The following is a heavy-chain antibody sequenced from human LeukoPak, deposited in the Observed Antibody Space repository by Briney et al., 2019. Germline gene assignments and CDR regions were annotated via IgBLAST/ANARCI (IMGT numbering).Heavy chain of an antibody. CDR1: GITFSNSA. CDR2: ISYDGSNK. CDR3: AKGGSSWYGGVDY. D-gene: IGHD6-13*01. V-gene: IGHV3-30*18. Sequence: GGSLRLSCVPSGITFSNSALSWVRQAPGKGLECVAVISYDGSNKYYADSVKGRFTISRDNSNNTLFLQMNSLRAEDTAVYYCAKGGSSWYGGVDYWGQGTLVTVSS. J-gene: IGHJ4*02.